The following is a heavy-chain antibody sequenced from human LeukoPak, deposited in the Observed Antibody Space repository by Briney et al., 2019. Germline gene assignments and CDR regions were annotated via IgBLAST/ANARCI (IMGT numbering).Heavy chain of an antibody. V-gene: IGHV4-34*01. J-gene: IGHJ4*02. CDR1: GGSFSGYY. CDR2: INHSGST. D-gene: IGHD2-15*01. Sequence: SETLSLTCAVYGGSFSGYYWSWTRQPPGKGLEWIGEINHSGSTNYNPSLKSRVTISVDTSKNQFSLKLSSVAAADTAVYYCAREKGLVAQYYFDYWGQGTLVTVSS. CDR3: AREKGLVAQYYFDY.